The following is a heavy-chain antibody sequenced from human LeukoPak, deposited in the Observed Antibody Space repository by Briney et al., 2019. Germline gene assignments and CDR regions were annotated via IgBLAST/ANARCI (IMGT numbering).Heavy chain of an antibody. CDR2: IYHSATP. J-gene: IGHJ4*02. Sequence: PSETLSLTCTVSGGSISSSSYYWGWIRQPPGKGMEWIGSIYHSATPYYNPSLKSRVTISVDTSKNQFSLKLSSVTAADTAVYYCARLQDFDYWGQGTLVTVSS. CDR3: ARLQDFDY. CDR1: GGSISSSSYY. D-gene: IGHD4-11*01. V-gene: IGHV4-39*07.